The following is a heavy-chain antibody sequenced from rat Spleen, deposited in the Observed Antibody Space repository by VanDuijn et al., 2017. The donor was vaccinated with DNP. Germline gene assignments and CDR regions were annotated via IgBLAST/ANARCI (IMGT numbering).Heavy chain of an antibody. CDR3: AGRGLEQLGDYFDY. V-gene: IGHV5-25*01. J-gene: IGHJ2*01. CDR2: ISPSGDST. Sequence: EVQLVESGGGLVQPGRSLKLSCAASGFTFSAYYMAWVRLAPAKGLEWVASISPSGDSTYYRDSVKGGFTVSRDNAKGSLYLQMNSLKSEDTATYYCAGRGLEQLGDYFDYWGQGVMVTVSS. D-gene: IGHD1-10*01. CDR1: GFTFSAYY.